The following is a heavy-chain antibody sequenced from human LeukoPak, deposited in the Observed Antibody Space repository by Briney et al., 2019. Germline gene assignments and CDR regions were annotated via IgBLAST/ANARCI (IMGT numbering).Heavy chain of an antibody. J-gene: IGHJ3*02. CDR2: IYWNDDK. Sequence: SGPTLVNPTQTLTLTCTFSGFSLSTSGVGVGWIRQPPGRALEWLALIYWNDDKRYSPSLKSRLTITKATSKNQVVLTMTNMDPVDTATYYCAHSTRVVGATTSAFDIWGQGTMVTVSS. CDR3: AHSTRVVGATTSAFDI. D-gene: IGHD1-26*01. V-gene: IGHV2-5*01. CDR1: GFSLSTSGVG.